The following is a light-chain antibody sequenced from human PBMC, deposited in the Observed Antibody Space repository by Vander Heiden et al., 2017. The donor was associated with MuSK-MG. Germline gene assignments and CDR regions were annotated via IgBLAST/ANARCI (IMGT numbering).Light chain of an antibody. Sequence: QSALTQPASVSGSPGQSITISCTGTSSDVGGYNYGSWYQHHPGKAPKLMIYEVSSRPSGVSDRFSGSKSGNTASLTISGLQADDEADYYCISYTSSTSWVFGGGTKVTVL. CDR2: EVS. V-gene: IGLV2-14*01. CDR1: SSDVGGYNY. J-gene: IGLJ3*02. CDR3: ISYTSSTSWV.